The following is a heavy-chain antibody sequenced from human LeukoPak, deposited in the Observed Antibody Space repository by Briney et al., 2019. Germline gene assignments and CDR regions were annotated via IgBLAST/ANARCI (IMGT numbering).Heavy chain of an antibody. CDR1: GGTFSSYA. Sequence: GASVKVSCKASGGTFSSYAISWVRQAPGQGLEWTGGIIPIFGTANYAQKFQGRVTITADKSTSTAYMELSSLRSEDTAVYYCARAFGVDAFDIWGQGTMVTVSS. J-gene: IGHJ3*02. CDR2: IIPIFGTA. V-gene: IGHV1-69*06. D-gene: IGHD3-10*01. CDR3: ARAFGVDAFDI.